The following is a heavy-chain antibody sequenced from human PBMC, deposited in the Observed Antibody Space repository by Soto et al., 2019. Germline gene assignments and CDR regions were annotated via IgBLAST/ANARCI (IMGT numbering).Heavy chain of an antibody. D-gene: IGHD3-3*01. CDR2: IFSNDAK. CDR1: GFSLSNARMG. Sequence: QVTLKESGPVLVKPTETLTLTCTVSGFSLSNARMGVSWIRQPPGKALEWLAHIFSNDAKSYSTSLKSRLTISKDTPKSPVVLTLTHMDPLDTATYCCARMGHYDFCSGDYFDYWGQGTLVTVSS. J-gene: IGHJ4*02. V-gene: IGHV2-26*01. CDR3: ARMGHYDFCSGDYFDY.